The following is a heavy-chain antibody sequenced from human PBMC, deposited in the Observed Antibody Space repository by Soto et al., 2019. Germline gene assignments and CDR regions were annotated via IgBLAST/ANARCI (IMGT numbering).Heavy chain of an antibody. CDR2: IHTKSGTT. CDR1: GYTFSDYY. D-gene: IGHD3-3*01. Sequence: QVQVVQSGTEVKKPGASVKVSCRASGYTFSDYYMHWIRQAPGQGPEWMGWIHTKSGTTNYAQNFQGRVTLTRDTSLSTAYMELSRLTSDDTAVYFCARGGVTIFGVVDYWGQGTQVTVSS. CDR3: ARGGVTIFGVVDY. V-gene: IGHV1-2*02. J-gene: IGHJ4*02.